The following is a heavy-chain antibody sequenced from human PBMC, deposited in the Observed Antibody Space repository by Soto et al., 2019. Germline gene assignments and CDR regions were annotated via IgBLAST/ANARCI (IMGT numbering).Heavy chain of an antibody. D-gene: IGHD1-7*01. CDR3: ARGTPFVGGRYNLNYGGVEAFDI. CDR2: IGTAGDT. Sequence: GGSLRLSCAASGFTFSSYDMHWVRQATGKGLEWVSAIGTAGDTYYPGSVKGRFTISRENAKNSLYLQMNSLRAGDTAVYYCARGTPFVGGRYNLNYGGVEAFDIWGQGTMVTVSS. J-gene: IGHJ3*02. V-gene: IGHV3-13*01. CDR1: GFTFSSYD.